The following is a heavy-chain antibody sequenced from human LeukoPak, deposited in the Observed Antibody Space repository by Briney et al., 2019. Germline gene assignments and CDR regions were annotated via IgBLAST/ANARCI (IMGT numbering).Heavy chain of an antibody. V-gene: IGHV4-39*01. CDR2: IYYSGST. J-gene: IGHJ5*02. CDR1: GGSISSRSYY. CDR3: ARRAEYQPPNWFDP. D-gene: IGHD2-2*01. Sequence: SETLSLTCTVSGGSISSRSYYWGWIRQPPGKGLEWIGSIYYSGSTYYNPSLKSRVTISVDTSKNQFSLKLSSVTAADTAVYYCARRAEYQPPNWFDPWGQGTLVTVSS.